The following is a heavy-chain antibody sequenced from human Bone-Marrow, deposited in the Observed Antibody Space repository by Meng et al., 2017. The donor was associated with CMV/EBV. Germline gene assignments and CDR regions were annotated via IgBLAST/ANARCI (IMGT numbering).Heavy chain of an antibody. CDR2: ISGSGGST. CDR1: GFTFSSYA. Sequence: GESLKISCAASGFTFSSYAMSWVRQAPGKGLEWVSAISGSGGSTYYADSVKGRFTISRDNAKNSLYLQLNSLRAEDTAVYYCVRDRGYFDYWAREPWSPSPQ. CDR3: VRDRGYFDY. V-gene: IGHV3-23*01. J-gene: IGHJ4*02.